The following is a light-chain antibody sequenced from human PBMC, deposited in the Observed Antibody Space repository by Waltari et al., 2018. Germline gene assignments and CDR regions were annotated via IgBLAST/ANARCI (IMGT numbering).Light chain of an antibody. CDR1: TSNIANHY. Sequence: QSVLTQPPSASGTPGQRVTMSCSGGTSNIANHYVLWYQPLPGTAPRLLMYRNNQRPSGVPGRFSGSKSGTSASLAVSGLRSEDEADYYCAVWDDSLSAWVFGGGTKLTVL. CDR2: RNN. CDR3: AVWDDSLSAWV. V-gene: IGLV1-47*01. J-gene: IGLJ3*02.